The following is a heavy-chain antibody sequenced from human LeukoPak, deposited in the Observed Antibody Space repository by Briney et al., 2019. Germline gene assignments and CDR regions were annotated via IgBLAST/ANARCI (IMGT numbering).Heavy chain of an antibody. CDR1: GFTFDDYA. V-gene: IGHV3-9*01. J-gene: IGHJ4*02. Sequence: GGSLRLSCAASGFTFDDYAMHWVRQAPGKGLEWVSGISWNSGSIGYADSVKGRFTISRDNAKNSLYLQMNSLRAEDTALYYCAKDTGPSNDYPDYWGQGTLVTVSS. CDR2: ISWNSGSI. CDR3: AKDTGPSNDYPDY.